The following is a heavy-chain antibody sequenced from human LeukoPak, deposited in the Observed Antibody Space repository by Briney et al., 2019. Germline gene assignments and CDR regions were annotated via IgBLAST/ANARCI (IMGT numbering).Heavy chain of an antibody. CDR2: ISSSGSTL. V-gene: IGHV3-48*03. CDR1: GGSISSSN. CDR3: AELGITMIGGV. J-gene: IGHJ6*04. D-gene: IGHD3-10*02. Sequence: GTLSLTCAVSGGSISSSNWWSWVRQPPGKGLEWVSYISSSGSTLYYADSVKGRFTISRDNAKNSLYLQMNSLRAEDTAVYYCAELGITMIGGVWGKGTTVTISS.